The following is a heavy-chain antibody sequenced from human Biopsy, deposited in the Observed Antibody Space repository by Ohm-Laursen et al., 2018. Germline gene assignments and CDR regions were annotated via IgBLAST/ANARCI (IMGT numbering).Heavy chain of an antibody. Sequence: SETLSLTCAVYGGTYSGYYWSWIRQPPGKGLEWIGDVHHDGRANYNPSLKSRVTISGDMSKKQFSLKLSGVTAADTAVYYCARFIVPSLHCSNGVCPIRWFDPWGRGTLVTVFS. CDR1: GGTYSGYY. CDR2: VHHDGRA. V-gene: IGHV4-34*01. D-gene: IGHD2-2*01. CDR3: ARFIVPSLHCSNGVCPIRWFDP. J-gene: IGHJ5*02.